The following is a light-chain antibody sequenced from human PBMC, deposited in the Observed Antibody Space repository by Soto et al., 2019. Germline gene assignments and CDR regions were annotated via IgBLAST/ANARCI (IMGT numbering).Light chain of an antibody. CDR3: SSYTSSSPLDV. Sequence: QSALTQPASVSGSPGQSITISCTGTSSDVGGYNYVSWYQQHPGKAPKLMIYDVSNRPSGVSNRFSGSKSGNTASLTISGLQAEDEGDYYCSSYTSSSPLDVFGTGTKLTVL. CDR2: DVS. V-gene: IGLV2-14*03. CDR1: SSDVGGYNY. J-gene: IGLJ1*01.